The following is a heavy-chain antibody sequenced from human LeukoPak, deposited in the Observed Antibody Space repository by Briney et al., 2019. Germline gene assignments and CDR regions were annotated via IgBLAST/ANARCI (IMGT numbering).Heavy chain of an antibody. Sequence: PSETLSLTCTVSGGSISSSAYHWGWIRQPPGKGLEWIGSIHSSGSTNYNPSLKSRVTISVDTSKNQFSLKLSSVTAADTAVYYCARAPKRSYYGSGSYVYYYYHFMDVWGKGTTVTVSS. J-gene: IGHJ6*03. CDR3: ARAPKRSYYGSGSYVYYYYHFMDV. CDR2: IHSSGST. V-gene: IGHV4-39*07. CDR1: GGSISSSAYH. D-gene: IGHD3-10*01.